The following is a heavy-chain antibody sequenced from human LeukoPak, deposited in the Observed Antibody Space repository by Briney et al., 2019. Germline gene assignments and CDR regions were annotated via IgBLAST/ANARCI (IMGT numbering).Heavy chain of an antibody. V-gene: IGHV3-48*02. J-gene: IGHJ4*02. Sequence: GGSLRLSCAASGFTFSSCSMNWVRQAPGKGLEWVSYISSSSTIYYADSVKGRFTISRDNAKNSLYLQMNSLRDEDTAVYYCARDPRGYYDGSGYLPDYWGQGTLVTVSS. CDR2: ISSSSTI. D-gene: IGHD3-22*01. CDR3: ARDPRGYYDGSGYLPDY. CDR1: GFTFSSCS.